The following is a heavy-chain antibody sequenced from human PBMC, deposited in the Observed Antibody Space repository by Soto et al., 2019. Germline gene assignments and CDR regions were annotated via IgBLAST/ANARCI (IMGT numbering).Heavy chain of an antibody. D-gene: IGHD3-10*01. CDR2: INHSGST. J-gene: IGHJ6*03. V-gene: IGHV4-34*01. CDR3: ATLVAGGSGSYYYYYMDV. Sequence: SETLSLTCAVYGGSFSGYYWSWIRQPPGKGLEWIGEINHSGSTNYNPSLKSRVTISVDTSKNQFSLKLSSVTAADTAVYYCATLVAGGSGSYYYYYMDVWGKGTTVTVSS. CDR1: GGSFSGYY.